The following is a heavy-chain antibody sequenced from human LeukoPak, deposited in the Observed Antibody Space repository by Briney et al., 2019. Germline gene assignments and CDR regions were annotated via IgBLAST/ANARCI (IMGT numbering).Heavy chain of an antibody. CDR3: ASQFWWAAVAGTALDY. CDR1: GFTFSSYW. J-gene: IGHJ4*02. CDR2: IKEDGSEK. D-gene: IGHD6-19*01. V-gene: IGHV3-7*05. Sequence: PGGSLRLSCAASGFTFSSYWMRWVRQAPGKGLEWVANIKEDGSEKYYVDSVRGRFTISGDNAKNSLCLQMNSLRAEDTAVYYCASQFWWAAVAGTALDYWGQGTLVTVSS.